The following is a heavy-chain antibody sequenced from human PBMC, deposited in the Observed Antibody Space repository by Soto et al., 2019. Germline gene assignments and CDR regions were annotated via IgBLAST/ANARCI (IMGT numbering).Heavy chain of an antibody. CDR1: GGSVSSGSYY. CDR2: IYYSGST. CDR3: ARGNPREAVYYYYGMDV. D-gene: IGHD1-26*01. Sequence: QVQLQESGPGLVKPSETLSLTCTVSGGSVSSGSYYWSWIRHPPGKGLEWIGYIYYSGSTNYNPCLTSRVTISVDTSKHQCSLKLSSVTAADTAVYYCARGNPREAVYYYYGMDVWGQGTTVTVSS. J-gene: IGHJ6*02. V-gene: IGHV4-61*01.